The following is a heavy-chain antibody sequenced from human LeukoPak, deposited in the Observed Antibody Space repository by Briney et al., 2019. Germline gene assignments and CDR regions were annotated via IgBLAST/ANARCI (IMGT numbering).Heavy chain of an antibody. V-gene: IGHV1-18*01. D-gene: IGHD5-24*01. CDR3: ARATVEMATINWFDP. CDR2: ISAYNGNT. CDR1: GYTFTSYG. J-gene: IGHJ5*02. Sequence: ASVKVSCKASGYTFTSYGISWVRQAPGQGLEWMGWISAYNGNTNYAQKFQGRVTITADESTSTAYMELSSLRSEDTAVYYCARATVEMATINWFDPWGQGTLVTVSS.